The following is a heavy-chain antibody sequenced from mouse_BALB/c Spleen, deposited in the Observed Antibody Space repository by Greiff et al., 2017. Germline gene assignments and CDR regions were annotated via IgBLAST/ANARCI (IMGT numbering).Heavy chain of an antibody. CDR1: GFTFSSYG. CDR3: AREGGYDYDGGYAMDY. D-gene: IGHD2-4*01. Sequence: EVQGVESGGGLVQPGGSLKLSCAASGFTFSSYGMSWVRQTPDKRLELVATINSNGGSTYYPDSVKGRFTISRDNAKNTLYLQMSSLKSEDTAMYYCAREGGYDYDGGYAMDYWGQGTSVTVSS. J-gene: IGHJ4*01. V-gene: IGHV5-6-3*01. CDR2: INSNGGST.